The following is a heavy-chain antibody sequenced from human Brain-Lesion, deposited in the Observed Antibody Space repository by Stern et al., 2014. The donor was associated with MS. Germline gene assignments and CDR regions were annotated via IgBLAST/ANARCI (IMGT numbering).Heavy chain of an antibody. CDR2: INRDGSDT. J-gene: IGHJ4*02. V-gene: IGHV3-74*01. Sequence: VQLVESGGGLVQPGGSLRLSCAASGFNFSSYWMHWVRQFPEKGLFWVSQINRDGSDTSYADSVKGRFSISRDNIRNMLYLRMTSLRAEDTAVYYCARGVGAYWGQGARFTVSS. CDR3: ARGVGAY. CDR1: GFNFSSYW. D-gene: IGHD3-16*01.